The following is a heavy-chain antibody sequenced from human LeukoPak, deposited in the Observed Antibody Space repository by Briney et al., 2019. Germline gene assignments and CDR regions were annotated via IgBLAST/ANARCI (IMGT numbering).Heavy chain of an antibody. D-gene: IGHD3-22*01. V-gene: IGHV3-21*01. CDR1: GFTFSFYN. CDR3: ARGSYDSSGTVDY. Sequence: PGGSLRLSCTASGFTFSFYNMNWVRQAPGKGLEWVSYISTSSNYIYYADSVKGRFTISRDNAQNSLYLQINSLRAEGTALYYCARGSYDSSGTVDYWGQGTLVTVSS. J-gene: IGHJ4*02. CDR2: ISTSSNYI.